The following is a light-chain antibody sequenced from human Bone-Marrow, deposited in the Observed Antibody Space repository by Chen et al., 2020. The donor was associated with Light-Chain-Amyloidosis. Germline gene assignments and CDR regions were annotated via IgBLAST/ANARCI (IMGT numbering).Light chain of an antibody. CDR3: VLYVGSGIWV. V-gene: IGLV8-61*01. CDR2: STN. J-gene: IGLJ3*02. Sequence: QTVVTQEQSFSVSPGGTVTLTCGLSSGSVSTYYYPAWYQQTPGQAPRTLIYSTNTRSSGVPDRFSGSILGNKAALTITGAQADDESVYYCVLYVGSGIWVFGGGTKLTVL. CDR1: SGSVSTYYY.